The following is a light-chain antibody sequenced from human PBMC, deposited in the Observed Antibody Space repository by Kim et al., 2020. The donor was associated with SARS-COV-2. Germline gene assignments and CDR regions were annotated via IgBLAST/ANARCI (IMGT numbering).Light chain of an antibody. Sequence: SYELTQPPSVSVSPGQTASITCSGDKLGDKYACWYQQKPGQSPVLVIYQDSKRPSGIPERFSGSNSGNTATLTISGTQAMDEADYYCQAWDSSTGVVFGGETHLT. CDR1: KLGDKY. CDR2: QDS. CDR3: QAWDSSTGVV. J-gene: IGLJ2*01. V-gene: IGLV3-1*01.